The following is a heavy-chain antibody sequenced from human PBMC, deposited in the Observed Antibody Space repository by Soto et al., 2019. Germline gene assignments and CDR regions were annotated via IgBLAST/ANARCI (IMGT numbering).Heavy chain of an antibody. CDR2: IYYSGTT. Sequence: QVQLQESGPGLVKPSDTLSLTCAVSGYSISSSNWWGWIRQPPGKGLEWIGYIYYSGTTYYNPSLKSRFTMSVDTSKNQFPLKLTSVTAVDPAVYYCARREIQGPIDYWGQGTLVTVSS. D-gene: IGHD1-26*01. V-gene: IGHV4-28*01. J-gene: IGHJ4*02. CDR3: ARREIQGPIDY. CDR1: GYSISSSNW.